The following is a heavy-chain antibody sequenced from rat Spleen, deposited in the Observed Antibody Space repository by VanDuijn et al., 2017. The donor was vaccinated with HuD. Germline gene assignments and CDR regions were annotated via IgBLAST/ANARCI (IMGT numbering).Heavy chain of an antibody. J-gene: IGHJ2*01. CDR1: GVNFNDYW. CDR2: INKDGSII. Sequence: EVKIVESGGGLVQPGRSLKLSCAASGVNFNDYWMGWVRQAPGKGLEWIGEINKDGSIINYTPSLRDKFTISRDNAQNTLYLQMIKLGSEDTATYSCARGDYSSPRGGYWGQGVMVTVSS. V-gene: IGHV4-2*01. D-gene: IGHD1-2*01. CDR3: ARGDYSSPRGGY.